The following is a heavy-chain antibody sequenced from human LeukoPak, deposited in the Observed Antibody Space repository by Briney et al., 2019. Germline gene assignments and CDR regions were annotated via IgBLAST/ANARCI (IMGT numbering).Heavy chain of an antibody. CDR3: ARRGSYGDYSVY. J-gene: IGHJ4*02. CDR2: INGDGTST. V-gene: IGHV3-74*01. CDR1: GFTFSSYW. Sequence: GGSLRLSCAASGFTFSSYWMHWVRQAPGKGLVWVSRINGDGTSTSYADSVEGRFTISRDNAKNTLYLQMNSLRAEDTAVYYCARRGSYGDYSVYWGQGTLVTVSS. D-gene: IGHD4-17*01.